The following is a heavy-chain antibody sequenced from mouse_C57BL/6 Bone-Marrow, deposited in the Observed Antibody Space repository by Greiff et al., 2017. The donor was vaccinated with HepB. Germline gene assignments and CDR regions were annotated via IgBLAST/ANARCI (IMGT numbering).Heavy chain of an antibody. D-gene: IGHD1-1*01. V-gene: IGHV14-4*01. Sequence: VQLQQSGAELVRPGASVKLSCTASGFNIKDDYMHWVKQRPEQGLEWIGWIDPENGDTEYASKFQGKATITADTSSNTAYLQLSSLTSEDTAVYYCTTRDYYYGSRGYFDVWGTGTTVTVSS. CDR2: IDPENGDT. J-gene: IGHJ1*03. CDR1: GFNIKDDY. CDR3: TTRDYYYGSRGYFDV.